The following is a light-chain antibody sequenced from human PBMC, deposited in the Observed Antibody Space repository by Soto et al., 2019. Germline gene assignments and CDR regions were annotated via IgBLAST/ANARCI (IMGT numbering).Light chain of an antibody. V-gene: IGKV3-11*01. Sequence: EIVLTQSPATLSLSPGERATLSCRASQSVSTFLAWYQQKPGQAPRLLIYETSKRATGIPGRFSGSGSGTDFTLSISSLEPEDFAVYYCQQRDCWPLTFGGGTKVEIK. CDR2: ETS. J-gene: IGKJ4*01. CDR1: QSVSTF. CDR3: QQRDCWPLT.